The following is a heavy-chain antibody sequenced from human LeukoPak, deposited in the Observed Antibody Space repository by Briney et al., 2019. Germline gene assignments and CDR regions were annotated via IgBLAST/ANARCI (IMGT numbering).Heavy chain of an antibody. CDR3: ARHVIAIGSDYYYMDV. D-gene: IGHD3-10*01. V-gene: IGHV4-39*01. CDR1: SGSISRNSYY. Sequence: ASETLSPTCTVSSGSISRNSYYWGWIRQAPGKGLEWIGSIYYSGNTYHNPSLKSRVTISVDTSKNQFSLKLSSVTAADTAVYYCARHVIAIGSDYYYMDVWGKGTTVTVSS. J-gene: IGHJ6*03. CDR2: IYYSGNT.